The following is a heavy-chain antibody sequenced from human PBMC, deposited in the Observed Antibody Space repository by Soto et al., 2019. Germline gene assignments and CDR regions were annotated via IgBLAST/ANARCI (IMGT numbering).Heavy chain of an antibody. Sequence: QVQLVESGGGVVQPGRSLRLSCAASGFTFSSYAMHWVRQAPGKGLEWVAVISYDGSNKYYADSVKGRFTISRDNSKNTLYLQMSSLSTEDTAVYYCARDRSVTTSYYYYGMDVWGQGTTVTVSS. CDR3: ARDRSVTTSYYYYGMDV. CDR2: ISYDGSNK. D-gene: IGHD4-4*01. J-gene: IGHJ6*02. CDR1: GFTFSSYA. V-gene: IGHV3-30-3*01.